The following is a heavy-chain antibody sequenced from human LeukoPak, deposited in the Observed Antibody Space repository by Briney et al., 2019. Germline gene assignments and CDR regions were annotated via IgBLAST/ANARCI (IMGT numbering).Heavy chain of an antibody. CDR2: ISGSGGST. V-gene: IGHV3-23*01. Sequence: PGGPLRLSCAASGFTFSSYAMSWVRQAPGKGLEWVSAISGSGGSTYYADSVKGRFTISRDNSKNTLYLQMNSLRAEDTAVYYCAKEIYSAGSGSPSFDYWGQGTLVTVSS. CDR3: AKEIYSAGSGSPSFDY. D-gene: IGHD3-10*01. J-gene: IGHJ4*02. CDR1: GFTFSSYA.